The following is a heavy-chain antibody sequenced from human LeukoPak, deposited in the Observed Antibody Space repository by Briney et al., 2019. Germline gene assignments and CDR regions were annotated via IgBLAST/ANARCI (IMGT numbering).Heavy chain of an antibody. CDR2: VRSRPYGGTS. D-gene: IGHD2-2*02. V-gene: IGHV3-49*04. CDR1: GFIFGDNA. CDR3: SRAHAIPGVKYWFVA. Sequence: PGRSLRLSCRVCGFIFGDNAITWVRQAPGEGLEWVGLVRSRPYGGTSEYAASVKARFTISRDDSKGTAYLDMNSLKTEDTAVYYCSRAHAIPGVKYWFVAWGEGTLVTVSS. J-gene: IGHJ5*02.